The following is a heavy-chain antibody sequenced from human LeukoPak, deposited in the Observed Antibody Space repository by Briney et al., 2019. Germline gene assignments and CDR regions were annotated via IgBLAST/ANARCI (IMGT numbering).Heavy chain of an antibody. D-gene: IGHD1-26*01. V-gene: IGHV3-30*03. CDR2: ISYDASNK. CDR1: GFTFSRYG. Sequence: GGSLRLSCAASGFTFSRYGMHWVRQTPGKGLEWVAVISYDASNKYYADSVKGRFTISRDNAKKSLYLQMNSLRVEDTGVYYCASWGEGALDNWGQGTLVTVSS. J-gene: IGHJ4*02. CDR3: ASWGEGALDN.